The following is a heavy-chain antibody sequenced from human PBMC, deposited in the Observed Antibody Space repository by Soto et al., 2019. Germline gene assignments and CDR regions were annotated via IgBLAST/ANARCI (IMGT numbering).Heavy chain of an antibody. V-gene: IGHV6-1*01. CDR1: GDSVSSNRAA. J-gene: IGHJ4*02. CDR2: TYYRSKWYN. Sequence: SQTLSLTCAISGDSVSSNRAAWNWIRQSPSRGLEWLGRTYYRSKWYNDYAASVKSRITINSDASKNQFSLQLNNLSPDDTAVYYCGRGRSGQIVVFYWGQGTPVTVSS. D-gene: IGHD1-26*01. CDR3: GRGRSGQIVVFY.